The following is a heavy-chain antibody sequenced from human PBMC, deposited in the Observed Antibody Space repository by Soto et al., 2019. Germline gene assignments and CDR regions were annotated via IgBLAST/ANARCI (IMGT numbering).Heavy chain of an antibody. CDR2: ISVSGGTT. CDR3: AQPANGWFSAFAI. CDR1: GFTFSSYA. J-gene: IGHJ3*02. Sequence: EVQLLESGGGLVQPGGSLRLSCAASGFTFSSYAMSWVRQAPGKGLEWVSAISVSGGTTYYADSVKGRFTFSSDNSKNTLYLQMNSLRAEDTAVYYCAQPANGWFSAFAIWGQGTMVTVSS. D-gene: IGHD6-19*01. V-gene: IGHV3-23*01.